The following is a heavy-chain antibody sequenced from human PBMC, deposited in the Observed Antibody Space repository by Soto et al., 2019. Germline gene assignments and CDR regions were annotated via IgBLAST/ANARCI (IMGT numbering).Heavy chain of an antibody. Sequence: ASVKVSCKASGYTFSSSPLHWVRQAPGQRPEWMGWINTANDDTEYSQKFQDRVTLTRDTSASTAYMEVSSLTPEDTAVYYCARDEGVASGNWGQGTLVTVSS. CDR2: INTANDDT. V-gene: IGHV1-3*04. J-gene: IGHJ4*02. D-gene: IGHD5-12*01. CDR3: ARDEGVASGN. CDR1: GYTFSSSP.